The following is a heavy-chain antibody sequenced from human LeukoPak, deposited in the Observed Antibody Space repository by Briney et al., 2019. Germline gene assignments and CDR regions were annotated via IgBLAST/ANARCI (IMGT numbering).Heavy chain of an antibody. CDR1: GYTFTSYG. CDR3: ARGSYDILTGYFNWFDP. Sequence: GASVKVSCKASGYTFTSYGISWVRQAPGQGLEWMGWISPYSGNTNYAQKLQGRVTMTTDTSTSTACMELRSLRSDDTAVYYCARGSYDILTGYFNWFDPWGQGTLVTVSS. J-gene: IGHJ5*02. V-gene: IGHV1-18*04. CDR2: ISPYSGNT. D-gene: IGHD3-9*01.